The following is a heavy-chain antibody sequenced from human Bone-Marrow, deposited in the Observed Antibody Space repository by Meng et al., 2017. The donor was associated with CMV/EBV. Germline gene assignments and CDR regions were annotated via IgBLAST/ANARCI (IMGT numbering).Heavy chain of an antibody. V-gene: IGHV3-21*01. CDR1: GFTFSHFA. Sequence: GESLKISCAASGFTFSHFALNWVRQTPGGGLEWVSAISGSSSYIYYADSVKGRFTISRDNAKNSLYLQMNSLRAEDTAVYYCARDYTYFDYWGQGTLVTVSS. CDR2: ISGSSSYI. J-gene: IGHJ4*02. CDR3: ARDYTYFDY.